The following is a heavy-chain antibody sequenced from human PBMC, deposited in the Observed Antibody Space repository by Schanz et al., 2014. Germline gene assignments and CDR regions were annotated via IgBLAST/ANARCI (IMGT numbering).Heavy chain of an antibody. D-gene: IGHD1-26*01. J-gene: IGHJ4*02. CDR2: IKPDGSEK. CDR1: GFTFRSYG. V-gene: IGHV3-7*01. Sequence: EVQLVESGGGVVRPGRSVRLSCVASGFTFRSYGMHWVRQAPGKGLEWVGIIKPDGSEKFYVDSVKGRFTISRDNAKNLMYLHLNSLRAEDTAVYYCAREVGGSFGQHYWGQGALVTVSS. CDR3: AREVGGSFGQHY.